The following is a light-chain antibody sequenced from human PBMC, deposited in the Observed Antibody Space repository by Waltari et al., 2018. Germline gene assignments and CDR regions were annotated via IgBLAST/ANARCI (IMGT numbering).Light chain of an antibody. J-gene: IGKJ4*01. V-gene: IGKV3-15*01. CDR1: QSVSTN. CDR2: GAS. Sequence: EIVMTQSPAPLCVSPGAGAPLSCRSSQSVSTNLAWFQQRSGQAPRLLLYGASTRATGIPDKFSGSGSGTEFTLTISRLQSEDFVLYYCQQYESWPLTFGGGTKVEI. CDR3: QQYESWPLT.